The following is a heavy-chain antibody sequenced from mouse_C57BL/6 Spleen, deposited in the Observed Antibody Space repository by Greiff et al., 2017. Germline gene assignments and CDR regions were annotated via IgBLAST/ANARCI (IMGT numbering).Heavy chain of an antibody. CDR2: INPNNGGT. CDR3: ARGGDGYSPSWFAY. J-gene: IGHJ3*01. Sequence: VQLQQSGPELVKPGASVKIPCKASGYTFTDYNMDWVKQSHGKSLEWIGDINPNNGGTIYNQKFKGKATLTVDKSSSTAYMELRSLTSEDTAVYYCARGGDGYSPSWFAYWGQGTLVTVSA. V-gene: IGHV1-18*01. D-gene: IGHD2-3*01. CDR1: GYTFTDYN.